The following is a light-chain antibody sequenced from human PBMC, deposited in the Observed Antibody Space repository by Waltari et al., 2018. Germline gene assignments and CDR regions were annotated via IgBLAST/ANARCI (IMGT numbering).Light chain of an antibody. CDR3: MQGTHWPLT. J-gene: IGKJ4*01. CDR2: KVS. CDR1: QSLVHSDGHPY. Sequence: DFVMTKFLLSLPVTLGQPASISLKSSQSLVHSDGHPYLAWFQQRQGQSPMRLNQKVSNRESGVPHRFSASGSGTDFTLRIRRVEAEDVGVYYCMQGTHWPLTFGGGTKVEIK. V-gene: IGKV2-30*02.